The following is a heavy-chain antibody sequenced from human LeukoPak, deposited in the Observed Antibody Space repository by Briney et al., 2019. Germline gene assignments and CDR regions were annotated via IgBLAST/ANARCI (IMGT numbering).Heavy chain of an antibody. J-gene: IGHJ3*02. CDR3: ASSKSVAGAFDALDI. Sequence: SETLSLTCTVSGYSISSGYYWGWIRQPPGKGLEWIGSIYHSGSTYYNPSLKSRVTISVDTSKNLFSLKLSSVTAADTAVYYCASSKSVAGAFDALDIWGQGTMVTVSS. D-gene: IGHD6-19*01. CDR2: IYHSGST. V-gene: IGHV4-38-2*02. CDR1: GYSISSGYY.